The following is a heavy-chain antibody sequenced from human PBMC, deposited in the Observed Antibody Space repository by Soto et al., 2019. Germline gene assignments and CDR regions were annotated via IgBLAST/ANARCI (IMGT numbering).Heavy chain of an antibody. CDR2: ISGSGGST. Sequence: GGSLRLSCAASGFTFSSYAMSWVRQAPGKGLEWVSAISGSGGSTYYADSVKGRFTISRDNSKNTLYLQMNSLRAEDTAVYYCAKSTVGYCSGGSCRYYYYYGMAVWGQGTTVTVSS. D-gene: IGHD2-15*01. V-gene: IGHV3-23*01. J-gene: IGHJ6*02. CDR3: AKSTVGYCSGGSCRYYYYYGMAV. CDR1: GFTFSSYA.